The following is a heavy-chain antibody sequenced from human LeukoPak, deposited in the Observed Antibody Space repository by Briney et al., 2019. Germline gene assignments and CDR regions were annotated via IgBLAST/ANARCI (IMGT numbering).Heavy chain of an antibody. CDR2: IYHSGST. J-gene: IGHJ6*02. V-gene: IGHV4-30-2*01. D-gene: IGHD4-4*01. CDR3: ARGTDYSNYYYGMDV. CDR1: GGSISSGGYS. Sequence: PSETLSLTCAVSGGSISSGGYSWSWIRQPPGKGLEWIGYIYHSGSTYYNPSLKSRVTISVDRSKNQLSLKLTSVTAADTAVYYCARGTDYSNYYYGMDVWGQGTTVTVSS.